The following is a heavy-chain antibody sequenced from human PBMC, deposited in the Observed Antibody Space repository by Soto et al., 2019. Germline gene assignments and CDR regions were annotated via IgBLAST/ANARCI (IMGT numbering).Heavy chain of an antibody. Sequence: EVPLVESGGGLVKPGGSLRLSCAASGFSFSNAWMNWVRQAPGKGLEWVGRIKRKTDGGTTDYAAPVKGRFTISRDDSKNTLYLQMNSLKTEDTAVYYCTTADVVVVVAADWYFDLWGRGTLVTVSS. CDR1: GFSFSNAW. V-gene: IGHV3-15*07. CDR3: TTADVVVVVAADWYFDL. J-gene: IGHJ2*01. D-gene: IGHD2-15*01. CDR2: IKRKTDGGTT.